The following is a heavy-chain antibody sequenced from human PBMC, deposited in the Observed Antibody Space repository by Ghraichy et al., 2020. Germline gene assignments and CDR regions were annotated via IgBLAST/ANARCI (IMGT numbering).Heavy chain of an antibody. CDR3: ARDLSDDSHGFDI. J-gene: IGHJ3*02. CDR1: GFTFSGYS. V-gene: IGHV3-21*01. D-gene: IGHD3-22*01. Sequence: GGSLRLSCTASGFTFSGYSMNWVRQAPGKGLEWVSSLSSRSSYIHYADSVRGRFTISRDNAKNFLYLQMKSLRADDTAVYYCARDLSDDSHGFDIWGQGTMVTVSS. CDR2: LSSRSSYI.